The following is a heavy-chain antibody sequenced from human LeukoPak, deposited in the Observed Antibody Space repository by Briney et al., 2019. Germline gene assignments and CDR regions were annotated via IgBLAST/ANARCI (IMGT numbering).Heavy chain of an antibody. V-gene: IGHV3-53*01. J-gene: IGHJ4*02. CDR3: ARGKVFRDGYKAYYFDY. CDR1: RFTVSSNY. CDR2: IYSGGST. D-gene: IGHD5-24*01. Sequence: GGSLRLSCAASRFTVSSNYMSWVRQAPGKGLEWVSVIYSGGSTYYADSVKGRFTISRDNSKNTLYLQMNSLRAEDTAVYYRARGKVFRDGYKAYYFDYWGQGTLVTVSS.